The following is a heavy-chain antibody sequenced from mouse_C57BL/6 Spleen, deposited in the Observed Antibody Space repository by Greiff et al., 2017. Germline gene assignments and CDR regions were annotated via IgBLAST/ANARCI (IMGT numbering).Heavy chain of an antibody. CDR1: GYAFSSSW. D-gene: IGHD1-1*01. J-gene: IGHJ4*01. CDR3: ARRGYGSSFYAMDY. CDR2: IYPGDGDT. V-gene: IGHV1-82*01. Sequence: QVQLQQSGPELVKPGASVKISCKASGYAFSSSWMNWVKQRPGTGLEWIGRIYPGDGDTNYNGKFKGKATLTADKSSSTAYMQLSSLTSEDSAVYFCARRGYGSSFYAMDYWGQGTSVTVSS.